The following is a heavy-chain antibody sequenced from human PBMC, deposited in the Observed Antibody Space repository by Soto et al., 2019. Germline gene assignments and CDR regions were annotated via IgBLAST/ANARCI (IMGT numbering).Heavy chain of an antibody. D-gene: IGHD1-26*01. Sequence: EVQLVESGGGLVQPGGSLRLSCAASGFTFSDHYMDWVRQAPGKGLEWVGRTRNKANSYTTEYAASVKGRFTISRDDSKNSLYLQMNSLKTEDTAVYYCASKTGEVGATWGYYYYGMDVWGQGTTVTVSS. CDR2: TRNKANSYTT. V-gene: IGHV3-72*01. J-gene: IGHJ6*02. CDR3: ASKTGEVGATWGYYYYGMDV. CDR1: GFTFSDHY.